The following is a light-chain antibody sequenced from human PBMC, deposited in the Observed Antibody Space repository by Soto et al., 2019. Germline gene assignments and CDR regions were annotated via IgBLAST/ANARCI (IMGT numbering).Light chain of an antibody. CDR1: QGISSY. J-gene: IGKJ1*01. Sequence: AIRMTQYPSSFSASTGERVTSTCRASQGISSYLAWYQQKPGKAPKLLIYAASTLQSGVPSRFSGSGSGTEFTLTISSLQPDDFATYYCQHHNSYSEAFGQGTMVDI. CDR2: AAS. V-gene: IGKV1-8*01. CDR3: QHHNSYSEA.